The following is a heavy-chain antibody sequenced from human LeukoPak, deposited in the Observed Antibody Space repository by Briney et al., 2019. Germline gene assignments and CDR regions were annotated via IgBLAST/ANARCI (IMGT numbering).Heavy chain of an antibody. Sequence: ASVKVSFKASGYTFTSYYMHWVRQAPGQGLEWMGIINPSGGSTSYAQKFQGRVTITRDMSTSTVYMELSSLRSEDTAVYYCARGATVTTRYYYYMDVWGKGTTVTVSS. CDR1: GYTFTSYY. J-gene: IGHJ6*03. V-gene: IGHV1-46*01. CDR3: ARGATVTTRYYYYMDV. D-gene: IGHD4-17*01. CDR2: INPSGGST.